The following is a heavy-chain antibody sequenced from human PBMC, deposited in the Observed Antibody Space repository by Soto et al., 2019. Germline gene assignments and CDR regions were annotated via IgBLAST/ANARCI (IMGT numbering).Heavy chain of an antibody. D-gene: IGHD3-22*01. CDR1: GFTFRNQD. V-gene: IGHV3-23*01. CDR2: ISGRGGVT. J-gene: IGHJ4*02. CDR3: AKDRQFRSYYESAGHYND. Sequence: EVQLLESGGGLVQPGGSLRLTCVGSGFTFRNQDMRWVRQAPGKGLEWVSGISGRGGVTYYADSVKGRFTISRDNSKNALDLQMNNLRANDRAVYYCAKDRQFRSYYESAGHYNDWGQGTLVTVSS.